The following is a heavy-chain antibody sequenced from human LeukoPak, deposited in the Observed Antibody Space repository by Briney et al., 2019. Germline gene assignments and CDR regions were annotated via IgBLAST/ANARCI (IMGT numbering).Heavy chain of an antibody. CDR3: ARRLGRKFGERFYYYHYMDV. J-gene: IGHJ6*03. V-gene: IGHV4-34*01. Sequence: SETLSLTCAVYGGSFSGYYWSWIRQPPGKGLEWIGEINHSGSTNYNPSLKSRVTISVDTSKNQFSLKLSSVTAADTAVYYCARRLGRKFGERFYYYHYMDVWGKGTTVTISS. D-gene: IGHD3-10*01. CDR1: GGSFSGYY. CDR2: INHSGST.